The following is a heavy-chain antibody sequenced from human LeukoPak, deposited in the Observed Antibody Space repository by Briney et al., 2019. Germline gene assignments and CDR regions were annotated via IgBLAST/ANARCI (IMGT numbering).Heavy chain of an antibody. CDR3: ARDRGYCASASCLTMDV. J-gene: IGHJ6*03. V-gene: IGHV3-64*01. D-gene: IGHD2-2*01. CDR2: ISNNGGST. Sequence: GGSLRLSCAASGFTFSSYTMHWVRQAPGKGLEPVSAISNNGGSTYHANSVKGRFTISRDNSKNTLYLQLGSLRAEDMAVYYCARDRGYCASASCLTMDVWGKGTTVTVSS. CDR1: GFTFSSYT.